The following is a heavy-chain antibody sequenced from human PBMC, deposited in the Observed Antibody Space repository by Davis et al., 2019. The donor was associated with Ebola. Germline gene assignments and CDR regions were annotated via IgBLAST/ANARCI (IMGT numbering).Heavy chain of an antibody. V-gene: IGHV3-30*03. J-gene: IGHJ4*02. CDR3: ARLEDSGWSHDY. D-gene: IGHD6-19*01. Sequence: PGGSLRLSCAASGFTFSNYGMHWVRQAPGKGLEWVAVISYDGSNKYYADSVKGRFTISRDNAKNSLYLQMNSLRAEDTALYYCARLEDSGWSHDYWGQGTLVTVSS. CDR1: GFTFSNYG. CDR2: ISYDGSNK.